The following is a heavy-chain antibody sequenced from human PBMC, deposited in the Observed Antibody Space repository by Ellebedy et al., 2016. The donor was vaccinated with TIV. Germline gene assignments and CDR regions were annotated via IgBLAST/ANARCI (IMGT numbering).Heavy chain of an antibody. J-gene: IGHJ3*02. V-gene: IGHV4-34*01. Sequence: SETLSLXXAVFGGSFSNFYWSWIRQPPGKGLEWIGEINHSGSTNYNPSLKSRVTISVDTSKNQFSLKLRSVTAADTAMYYCARGRIPDSSGCQGIWGQGTMVTVSS. CDR3: ARGRIPDSSGCQGI. CDR1: GGSFSNFY. D-gene: IGHD6-19*01. CDR2: INHSGST.